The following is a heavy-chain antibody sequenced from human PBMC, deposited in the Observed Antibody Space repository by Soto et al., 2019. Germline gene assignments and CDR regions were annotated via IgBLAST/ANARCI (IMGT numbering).Heavy chain of an antibody. Sequence: ASVKVSCKASGYTFTSYDINWVRQATGQGLEWMGWMNPNSGNTGYAQKFQGRVTMTRNTSISTAYMELSSLRSEDTAVYYCARGGGYDYIWGSYLRYFDYWGQGTLVTVSS. D-gene: IGHD3-16*02. V-gene: IGHV1-8*01. CDR2: MNPNSGNT. J-gene: IGHJ4*02. CDR3: ARGGGYDYIWGSYLRYFDY. CDR1: GYTFTSYD.